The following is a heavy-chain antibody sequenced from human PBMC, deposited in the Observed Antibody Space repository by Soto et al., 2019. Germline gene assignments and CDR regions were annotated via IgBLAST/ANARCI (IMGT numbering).Heavy chain of an antibody. Sequence: GGSLRLSCAASGFTFSHYAMHWVRQAPGKGLERVAVVSTDGSDKYYPDSVKGRFTISSDNSKKTLYLQMNSLRADDTAVYYCATLRVGWYYYSALDDWGRGTRVTVSS. J-gene: IGHJ6*02. CDR1: GFTFSHYA. V-gene: IGHV3-30-3*01. D-gene: IGHD6-19*01. CDR2: VSTDGSDK. CDR3: ATLRVGWYYYSALDD.